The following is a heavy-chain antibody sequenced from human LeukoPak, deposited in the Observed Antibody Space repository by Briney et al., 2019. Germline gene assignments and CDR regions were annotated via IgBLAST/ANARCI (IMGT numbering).Heavy chain of an antibody. CDR2: IYTSGST. CDR1: GGSISSNY. CDR3: ARQVPSNWGSVDY. D-gene: IGHD7-27*01. J-gene: IGHJ4*02. Sequence: PSETLSLTCTVSGGSISSNYWSWIRQPPGKGLEWIGYIYTSGSTNYNPSLKSRVTISVDTSKNQFSLKLSSVTAADTAVYYCARQVPSNWGSVDYWGQGTLVTVSS. V-gene: IGHV4-4*09.